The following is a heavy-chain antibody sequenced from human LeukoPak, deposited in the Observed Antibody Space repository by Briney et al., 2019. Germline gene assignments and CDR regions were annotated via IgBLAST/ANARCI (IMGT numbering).Heavy chain of an antibody. CDR1: GFTFSSYS. D-gene: IGHD3-10*01. Sequence: GGSLRLSCAASGFTFSSYSMNWVRQTPGKGLEWVSAISGSGGSTYYADSVKGRFTISRDNPKNTLYLQMNSLRAEDTAVYYCARVVPPTDYGSGSYFWDPYYFDYWGQGTLVTVSS. J-gene: IGHJ4*02. CDR2: ISGSGGST. V-gene: IGHV3-23*01. CDR3: ARVVPPTDYGSGSYFWDPYYFDY.